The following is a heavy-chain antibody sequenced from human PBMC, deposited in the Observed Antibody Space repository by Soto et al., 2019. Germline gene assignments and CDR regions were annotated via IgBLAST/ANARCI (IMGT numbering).Heavy chain of an antibody. Sequence: QVQLVESGGGVVQPGRSLRLSCAASGFIFSDYAMHWAPQAPGKGLEWVAVISYGGDNKYYADSVRGRFAISRDNLKNTLDLQMNSLNPEDTAMYHCAKARHSTSWYGLEADFWGQGTLVTVSS. D-gene: IGHD6-13*01. CDR1: GFIFSDYA. CDR2: ISYGGDNK. J-gene: IGHJ4*02. V-gene: IGHV3-30*09. CDR3: AKARHSTSWYGLEADF.